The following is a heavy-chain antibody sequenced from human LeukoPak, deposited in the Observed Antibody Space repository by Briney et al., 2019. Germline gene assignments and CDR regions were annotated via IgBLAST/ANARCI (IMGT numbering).Heavy chain of an antibody. Sequence: SETLSLTCTVSGGSISSSSYYWGWIRQPPGKGLEWIGCIYYSGSTYYNPSLKSRLTISVDTSKNQFSLKLSSGTAADTAVYYCARIPGYSSNWGYYYYYGMDVWGQGTTVTVSS. D-gene: IGHD6-13*01. J-gene: IGHJ6*02. CDR3: ARIPGYSSNWGYYYYYGMDV. CDR2: IYYSGST. V-gene: IGHV4-39*01. CDR1: GGSISSSSYY.